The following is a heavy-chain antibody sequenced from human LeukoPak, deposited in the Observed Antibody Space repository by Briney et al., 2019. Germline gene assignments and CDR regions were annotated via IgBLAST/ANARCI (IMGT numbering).Heavy chain of an antibody. CDR3: ARDRGHSYGYADAFDI. J-gene: IGHJ3*02. CDR1: GGSISSYY. CDR2: IYYSGTT. Sequence: PSETLSLTCTVSGGSISSYYWSWIRQPPGKGLEWIGYIYYSGTTNYNPSLKSRVTISVDTSKNQFSLKLSSVTAADTAVYYCARDRGHSYGYADAFDIWGQGTMVTVSS. V-gene: IGHV4-59*01. D-gene: IGHD5-18*01.